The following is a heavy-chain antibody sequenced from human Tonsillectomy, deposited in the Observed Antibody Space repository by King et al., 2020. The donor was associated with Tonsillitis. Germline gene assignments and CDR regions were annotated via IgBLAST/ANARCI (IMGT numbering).Heavy chain of an antibody. D-gene: IGHD2-21*02. CDR3: VHRGRAHSPVTDKFYSYSYMAV. CDR2: IYWDDDK. J-gene: IGHJ6*03. CDR1: GFSLSTYGVG. Sequence: TLKESGPTLVKPTQTLTLTCTFSGFSLSTYGVGVGWIRQPPGKALEWLALIYWDDDKRYSPSLKSRLTITKDTSKNLVVLTMTNMDPVDTATYYCVHRGRAHSPVTDKFYSYSYMAVWGIGTTVTVSS. V-gene: IGHV2-5*02.